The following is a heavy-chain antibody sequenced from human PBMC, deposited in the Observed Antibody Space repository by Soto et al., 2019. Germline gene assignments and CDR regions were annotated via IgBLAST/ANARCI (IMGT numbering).Heavy chain of an antibody. D-gene: IGHD1-20*01. CDR3: AREVLSRGHFITGKPFDY. Sequence: ASVKVSCKTSGYSFTGYSVHWVRQAPGHGPEWMGWINPKSGGTKYAQKFQGRVTMTRDTSISTVFMELSRVTSDDTAVYYCAREVLSRGHFITGKPFDYWGQGSLVTVSS. CDR1: GYSFTGYS. CDR2: INPKSGGT. J-gene: IGHJ4*02. V-gene: IGHV1-2*02.